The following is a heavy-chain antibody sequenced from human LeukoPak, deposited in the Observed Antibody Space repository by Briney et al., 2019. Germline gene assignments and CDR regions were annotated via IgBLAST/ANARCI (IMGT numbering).Heavy chain of an antibody. Sequence: GASVKVSCKASGYTFTGYYMHWVRQAPGQGLEWMGWINPNSGGTNYAQKFQGRVTMTRDTSISTAYMELSRLRSDDTAVYYCARDPSYYYDSSGPNFDYWGQGTLVTVSS. V-gene: IGHV1-2*02. J-gene: IGHJ4*02. CDR1: GYTFTGYY. CDR2: INPNSGGT. D-gene: IGHD3-22*01. CDR3: ARDPSYYYDSSGPNFDY.